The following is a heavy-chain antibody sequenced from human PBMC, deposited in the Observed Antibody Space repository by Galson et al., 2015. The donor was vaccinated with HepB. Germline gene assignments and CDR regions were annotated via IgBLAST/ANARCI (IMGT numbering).Heavy chain of an antibody. CDR1: GGTFSSYA. Sequence: VKVSCKASGGTFSSYAISWVRQAPGQGLEWMGGIIPIFGIANYAQKFQGRVTITADKSTSTAYMELSSLRSEDTAVYYCASHRKLLWFGELLWGYNWFDPWGQGTLVTVSS. CDR2: IIPIFGIA. J-gene: IGHJ5*02. CDR3: ASHRKLLWFGELLWGYNWFDP. D-gene: IGHD3-10*01. V-gene: IGHV1-69*10.